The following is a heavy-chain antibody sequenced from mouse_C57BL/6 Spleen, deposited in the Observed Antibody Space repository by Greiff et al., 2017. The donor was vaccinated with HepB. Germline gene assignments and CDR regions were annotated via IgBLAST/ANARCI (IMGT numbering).Heavy chain of an antibody. CDR3: ARANYSNLYAMDY. CDR1: GYSITSGYY. V-gene: IGHV3-6*01. J-gene: IGHJ4*01. Sequence: EVQLQESGPGLVKPSPSLSLTCSVPGYSITSGYYWNWIRQFPGNKLEWMGYISYDGSNNYNPSLKNRISITLDTSKNQFFLKLNSVTTEDTATYYCARANYSNLYAMDYWGQGTSVTVSS. D-gene: IGHD2-5*01. CDR2: ISYDGSN.